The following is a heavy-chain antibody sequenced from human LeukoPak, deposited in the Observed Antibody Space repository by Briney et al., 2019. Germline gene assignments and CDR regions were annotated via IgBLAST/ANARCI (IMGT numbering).Heavy chain of an antibody. J-gene: IGHJ4*02. Sequence: SGTLSLTCAVSGGSISSTILWNWVRQPPGRGLEYIGEIYHSGSTNYNPSVKSRVTISLDKSENQFSLKLSSVTAADTAVYYCARHASSRYYFDYWGQGTLVTVSS. D-gene: IGHD2-15*01. CDR2: IYHSGST. CDR1: GGSISSTIL. CDR3: ARHASSRYYFDY. V-gene: IGHV4-4*02.